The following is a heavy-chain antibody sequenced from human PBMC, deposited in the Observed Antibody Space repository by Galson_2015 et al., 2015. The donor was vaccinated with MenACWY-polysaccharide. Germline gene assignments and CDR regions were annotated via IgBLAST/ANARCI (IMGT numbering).Heavy chain of an antibody. CDR2: IKQDGSEK. D-gene: IGHD6-13*01. V-gene: IGHV3-7*01. J-gene: IGHJ4*02. Sequence: SLRLSCAASGFTFSTYWMSWVRQAPGKGLEWVANIKQDGSEKYYVDSVKGRFTISRDNTKNSLYLQLNSRRAEDTAVYYCASPPGNWYLIDYWGQGTLVTVSS. CDR1: GFTFSTYW. CDR3: ASPPGNWYLIDY.